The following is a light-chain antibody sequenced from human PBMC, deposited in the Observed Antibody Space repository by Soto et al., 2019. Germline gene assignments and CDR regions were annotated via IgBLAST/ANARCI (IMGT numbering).Light chain of an antibody. V-gene: IGKV3-20*01. Sequence: GTLSLSPGERATLSCRTSQSVVNYQLAWYRQKLGQAPRLLIYNTFHRATGIPDRFSGTGSETDFTLTISGLEPEDFAVYHCQQYGALPTTFGQGTKVDIK. CDR1: QSVVNYQ. J-gene: IGKJ1*01. CDR2: NTF. CDR3: QQYGALPTT.